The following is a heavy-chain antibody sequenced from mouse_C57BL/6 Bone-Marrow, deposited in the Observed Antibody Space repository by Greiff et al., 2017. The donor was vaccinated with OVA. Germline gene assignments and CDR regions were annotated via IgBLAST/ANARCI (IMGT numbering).Heavy chain of an antibody. CDR1: GYAFSNYW. CDR2: IYPGDGDT. V-gene: IGHV1-80*01. Sequence: QVQLQQSGADLVKPEASVKISCKASGYAFSNYWMNWVKQRPGKGLEWIGQIYPGDGDTNYTGKYKGKATLTANKSSSTAYMHRSSLTSEDSAVDYCARGAYWGQGTLVTVSA. J-gene: IGHJ3*01. CDR3: ARGAY.